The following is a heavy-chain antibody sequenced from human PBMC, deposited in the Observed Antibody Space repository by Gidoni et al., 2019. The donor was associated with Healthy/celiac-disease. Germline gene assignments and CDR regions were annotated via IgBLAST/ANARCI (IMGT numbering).Heavy chain of an antibody. D-gene: IGHD2-2*01. CDR1: GYNFNSSD. V-gene: IGHV1-8*01. CDR3: ARGLGKGGRGGYEGFDP. CDR2: MNPNSGNT. Sequence: QVQLVQSGAEVKKPGASVKVSCKASGYNFNSSDINWVRQATGQGLEWMGWMNPNSGNTGYAQKFQGRVTMTRNTSISTAYMELSSLRSEDTAVYYCARGLGKGGRGGYEGFDPWGQGTLVTVSS. J-gene: IGHJ5*02.